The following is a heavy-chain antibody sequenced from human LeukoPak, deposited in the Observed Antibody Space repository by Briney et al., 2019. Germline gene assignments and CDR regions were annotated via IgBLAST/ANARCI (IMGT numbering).Heavy chain of an antibody. Sequence: GGSLRPSCAASGFTFSSYGMHWVRQAPGKGLEWVAVIAYDGTNKYYADSVKGRFTISRDNSKNTLHLQMNSLRAEDTAVYYCAKETYYRGSYMYYFDYWGQGTLVTASS. J-gene: IGHJ4*02. D-gene: IGHD1-26*01. CDR2: IAYDGTNK. CDR3: AKETYYRGSYMYYFDY. V-gene: IGHV3-30*18. CDR1: GFTFSSYG.